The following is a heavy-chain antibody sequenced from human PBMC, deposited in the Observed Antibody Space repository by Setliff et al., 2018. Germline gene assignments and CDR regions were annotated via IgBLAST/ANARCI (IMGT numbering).Heavy chain of an antibody. CDR2: IKSKSDGGTT. J-gene: IGHJ6*03. Sequence: GGSLRLSCAASGFTFSTAYMSWVRQAPGKGLEWVGRIKSKSDGGTTDYGAPVKGRFSISRDDAKNTLYLQMNSLKTEDTAVYYCTTDSITIFGVVIHYYYYYMDVWGKGTMVTVSS. CDR3: TTDSITIFGVVIHYYYYYMDV. CDR1: GFTFSTAY. D-gene: IGHD3-3*01. V-gene: IGHV3-15*01.